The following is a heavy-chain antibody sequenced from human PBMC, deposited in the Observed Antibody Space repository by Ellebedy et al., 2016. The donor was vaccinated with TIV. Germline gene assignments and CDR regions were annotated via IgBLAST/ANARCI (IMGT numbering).Heavy chain of an antibody. CDR1: GFTFSNAW. CDR3: SPGAPGYYFEY. D-gene: IGHD1-1*01. J-gene: IGHJ4*02. V-gene: IGHV3-15*01. Sequence: PGGSLRLSCAASGFTFSNAWMRRVRQAPGKGLEWVGRIRSKSDGGTTDYAAPVKGRFTISRDDSKNTLYLQMSSLKPEDTAVYYCSPGAPGYYFEYWGQGTLVTVSS. CDR2: IRSKSDGGTT.